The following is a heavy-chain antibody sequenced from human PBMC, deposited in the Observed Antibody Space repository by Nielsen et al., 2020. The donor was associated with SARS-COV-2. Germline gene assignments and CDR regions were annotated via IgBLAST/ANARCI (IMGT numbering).Heavy chain of an antibody. CDR2: ISSSGSTI. J-gene: IGHJ2*01. Sequence: GESLKISCAASGFTFSDYYMSWIRQAPGKGLEWVSYISSSGSTIYYADSVKGRFTISRDNAKNSLYLQMNSLRAEDTAVYYCARDDWVPYWYFDLWGRGTLVTVSS. V-gene: IGHV3-11*01. D-gene: IGHD3-9*01. CDR3: ARDDWVPYWYFDL. CDR1: GFTFSDYY.